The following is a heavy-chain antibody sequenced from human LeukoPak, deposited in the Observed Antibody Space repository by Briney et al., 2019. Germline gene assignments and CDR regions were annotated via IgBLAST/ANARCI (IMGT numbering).Heavy chain of an antibody. J-gene: IGHJ4*02. CDR1: GGSFSGYY. V-gene: IGHV4-34*01. CDR3: ARSGAIFGVVVIRSYFDY. CDR2: INHSGST. Sequence: NPSETLSLTCAVYGGSFSGYYWSWIRQPPGKGLEWIGEINHSGSTNYNPSLESRVTLSVNTSKNQFALKLGSVTAADTGIYYCARSGAIFGVVVIRSYFDYWGQGIRVTVPS. D-gene: IGHD3-3*01.